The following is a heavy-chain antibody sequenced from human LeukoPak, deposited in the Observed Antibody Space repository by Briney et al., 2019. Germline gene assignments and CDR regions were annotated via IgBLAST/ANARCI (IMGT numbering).Heavy chain of an antibody. CDR1: GLTVSSNS. Sequence: GGSLRLSCAASGLTVSSNSMSWVRQAPGKGLEWVSFIYSGGSTYYADSVKGRFTISRDNAKNSLYLQMNSLRAEDTAVYYCARGGAAAGVDYWGQGTLVTVSS. J-gene: IGHJ4*02. V-gene: IGHV3-53*01. D-gene: IGHD6-13*01. CDR3: ARGGAAAGVDY. CDR2: IYSGGST.